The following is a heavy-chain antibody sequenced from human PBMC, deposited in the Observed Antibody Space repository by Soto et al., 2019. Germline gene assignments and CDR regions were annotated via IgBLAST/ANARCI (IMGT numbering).Heavy chain of an antibody. Sequence: GGSLRLSCAASGFTFSSYSMNWVRQAPGKGLEWVSSISSSSSYIYYADSVKGRFTISRDNAKNSLYLQMNSLRAEDTAVYYCARVEVVLRFLEWSTLYGMDVWGQGATVTVSS. CDR2: ISSSSSYI. CDR1: GFTFSSYS. CDR3: ARVEVVLRFLEWSTLYGMDV. D-gene: IGHD3-3*01. V-gene: IGHV3-21*01. J-gene: IGHJ6*02.